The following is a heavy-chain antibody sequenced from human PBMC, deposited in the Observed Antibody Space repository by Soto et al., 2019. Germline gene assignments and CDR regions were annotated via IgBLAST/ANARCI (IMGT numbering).Heavy chain of an antibody. CDR3: ARGADDFSSGYYYEY. J-gene: IGHJ4*02. V-gene: IGHV1-18*04. CDR2: SGNT. Sequence: VQSGAEVKKPGASVTVSCKASGYTFSRHGISWVRQAPGQGLEWMAWSGNTNYAQKFQGRLTLTTNPSTRTAYMELRSLRSDDTAVYYCARGADDFSSGYYYEYWGQGTLVTVSS. D-gene: IGHD3-3*01. CDR1: GYTFSRHG.